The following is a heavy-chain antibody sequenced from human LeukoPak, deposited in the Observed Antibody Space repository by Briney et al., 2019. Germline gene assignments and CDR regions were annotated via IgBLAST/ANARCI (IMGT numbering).Heavy chain of an antibody. V-gene: IGHV4-34*01. CDR2: INHSGST. Sequence: SETLSLTCAVYGGSFSGYYWSWIRQPPGKGLEWIGEINHSGSTNYNPSLKSRVTISVDTSKNQFSLKLSSVTAADTAVYYCAREVVAATARRYYYYYMDVWGKGTTVTVSS. J-gene: IGHJ6*03. CDR3: AREVVAATARRYYYYYMDV. D-gene: IGHD2-15*01. CDR1: GGSFSGYY.